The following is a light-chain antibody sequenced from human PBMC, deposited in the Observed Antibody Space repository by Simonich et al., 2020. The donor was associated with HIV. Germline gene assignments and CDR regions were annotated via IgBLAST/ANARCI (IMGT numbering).Light chain of an antibody. CDR3: QQYFSTPPWT. V-gene: IGKV1-NL1*01. Sequence: DIQMTQSPSSVSASVGHRVTITCRERHGISNWLDWYQQKPGKAPKLLLYAASRLESGVPSRFRGSGSGTDYTLTISSLQPEDFATYYCQQYFSTPPWTFGRGTRVEIK. CDR2: AAS. CDR1: HGISNW. J-gene: IGKJ1*01.